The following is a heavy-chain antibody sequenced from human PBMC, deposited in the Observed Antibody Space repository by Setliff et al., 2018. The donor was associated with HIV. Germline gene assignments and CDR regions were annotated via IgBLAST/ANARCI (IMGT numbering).Heavy chain of an antibody. D-gene: IGHD5-12*01. CDR2: INAGNGNT. Sequence: ASVKVSCKASGYTFTSYAMHWVRQAPGQRLEWMGWINAGNGNTKYSQKFQDRVTITRDTSANTGYMEVNSLRLEDTAVYYCARESRDIVATSPLDYWGQGTLVTVS. CDR3: ARESRDIVATSPLDY. CDR1: GYTFTSYA. J-gene: IGHJ4*02. V-gene: IGHV1-3*01.